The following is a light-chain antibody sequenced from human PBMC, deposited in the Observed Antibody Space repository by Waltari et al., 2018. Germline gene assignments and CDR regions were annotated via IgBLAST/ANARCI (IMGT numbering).Light chain of an antibody. J-gene: IGLJ2*01. CDR1: SSDVGGYNY. CDR2: EVS. Sequence: QSALTQPASVSGSPGQSITISCTGTSSDVGGYNYVSWYQQHPGKAPKLMIYEVSNRSAVVAHRFSGSKSGNTASLTIAGLQAEDEADYYCSSYTSSSTLVFGGGTKLTVL. V-gene: IGLV2-14*01. CDR3: SSYTSSSTLV.